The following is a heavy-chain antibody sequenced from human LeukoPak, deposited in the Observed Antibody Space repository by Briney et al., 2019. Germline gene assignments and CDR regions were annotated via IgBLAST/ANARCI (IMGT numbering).Heavy chain of an antibody. CDR3: ARDFCSGGSCYWRFDY. CDR1: GDTVSSNSAA. CDR2: TYYRSKWNN. J-gene: IGHJ4*02. V-gene: IGHV6-1*01. D-gene: IGHD2-15*01. Sequence: SQTLSLTCAISGDTVSSNSAAWNWIRQSPSRGLEWLGRTYYRSKWNNDYAVSVKSRITTNPDTSKNQFSLQLNSVTPEDTAVYYCARDFCSGGSCYWRFDYWGQGTLVTVSS.